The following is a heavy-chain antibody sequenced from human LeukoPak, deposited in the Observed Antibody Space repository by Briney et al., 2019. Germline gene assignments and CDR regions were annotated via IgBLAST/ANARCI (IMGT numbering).Heavy chain of an antibody. CDR1: GGSFSGYY. J-gene: IGHJ4*02. CDR2: INHSGST. D-gene: IGHD1-26*01. CDR3: ARGVGATTN. V-gene: IGHV4-34*01. Sequence: SETLSLTCAVYGGSFSGYYWSWIRQPPGKGLEWIGEINHSGSTNYNPSLKSRVTISVDTSKNQFSLKLSSLTAADTAVYYCARGVGATTNWGQGTLVTVSS.